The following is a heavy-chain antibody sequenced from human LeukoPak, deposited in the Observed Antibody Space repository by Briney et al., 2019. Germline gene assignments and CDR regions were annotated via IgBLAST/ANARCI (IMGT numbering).Heavy chain of an antibody. V-gene: IGHV4-59*11. CDR2: IYYSGST. J-gene: IGHJ4*02. CDR1: GGSISSHY. Sequence: SETLSLTCTVSGGSISSHYWSWIRQPPGKGLEWIGYIYYSGSTNYNPSLKSRVTISVDTSKSQFSLKLSSVTAADTAVYYCARDSRVTGTTSWGQGTLVTVSS. D-gene: IGHD1-20*01. CDR3: ARDSRVTGTTS.